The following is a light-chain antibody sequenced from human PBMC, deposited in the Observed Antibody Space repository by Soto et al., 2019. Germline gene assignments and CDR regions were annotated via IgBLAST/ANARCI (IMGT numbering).Light chain of an antibody. CDR3: FSYTTSTTYV. CDR2: EVN. V-gene: IGLV2-14*01. J-gene: IGLJ1*01. CDR1: SSDIGAYNF. Sequence: QSVLTQPASVSGSRGQSITFSGSGTSSDIGAYNFVSWYQQHPGKAPKLMIFEVNNRPSGVSNRFSGSKSGSTASLTISDLQPEDEAEYYCFSYTTSTTYVFGSGTRSPS.